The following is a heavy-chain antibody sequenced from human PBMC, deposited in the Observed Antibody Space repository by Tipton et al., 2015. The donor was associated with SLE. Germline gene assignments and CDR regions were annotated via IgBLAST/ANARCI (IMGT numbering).Heavy chain of an antibody. J-gene: IGHJ4*02. V-gene: IGHV4-34*01. Sequence: LRLSCAASGFTFSTYAMTWVRQSPEKGLEWIGEVNHFGTIYYNASLKSRVTISIDTSKSHFSLKLTSVTAADTAVYYCARMEGMITYGGIAGLWGQGTVVTVSS. D-gene: IGHD3-16*01. CDR2: VNHFGTI. CDR3: ARMEGMITYGGIAGL. CDR1: GFTFSTYA.